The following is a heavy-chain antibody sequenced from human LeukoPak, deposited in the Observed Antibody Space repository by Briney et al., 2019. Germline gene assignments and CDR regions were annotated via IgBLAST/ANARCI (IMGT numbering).Heavy chain of an antibody. Sequence: GGSLRLSCAASGFTFSSYAMHWVRQAPGKGLEWVTFIRYDGSNKYYAESVKGRFTISRDNSKNTLYLQMNSLRAEDTAVYYCAKAIHSSSSGVVDYWGQGTLVTVSS. V-gene: IGHV3-30*02. J-gene: IGHJ4*02. CDR1: GFTFSSYA. D-gene: IGHD6-6*01. CDR2: IRYDGSNK. CDR3: AKAIHSSSSGVVDY.